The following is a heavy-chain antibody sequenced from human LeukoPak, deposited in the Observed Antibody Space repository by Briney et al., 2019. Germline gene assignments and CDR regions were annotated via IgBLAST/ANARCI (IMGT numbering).Heavy chain of an antibody. CDR2: IKEDGSVK. CDR1: GFTFRTSW. J-gene: IGHJ4*01. D-gene: IGHD3-16*01. CDR3: ARDRAYSTFDY. V-gene: IGHV3-7*01. Sequence: GGSLRLSCAASGFTFRTSWMSRVRQAPGKGLEWLANIKEDGSVKNYVDSVKGRFTISRDNAENSLYLQMNSLRAEDTALYYCARDRAYSTFDYWGQGTLVTVSS.